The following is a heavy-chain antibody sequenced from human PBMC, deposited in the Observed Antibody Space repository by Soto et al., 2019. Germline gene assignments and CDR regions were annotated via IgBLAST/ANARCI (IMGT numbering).Heavy chain of an antibody. D-gene: IGHD3-22*01. Sequence: QVQLVQSGAEVKKPGSSVKVSCKASGVTFSSYAISWVRQAPGQGPEWMGGIIPIFGTANYAQKFQGRVTITADKSSSTAYMELSSLRSEDTAGYYCARAADSYYEFDPWGQGTLVTVSS. CDR3: ARAADSYYEFDP. CDR1: GVTFSSYA. CDR2: IIPIFGTA. J-gene: IGHJ5*02. V-gene: IGHV1-69*06.